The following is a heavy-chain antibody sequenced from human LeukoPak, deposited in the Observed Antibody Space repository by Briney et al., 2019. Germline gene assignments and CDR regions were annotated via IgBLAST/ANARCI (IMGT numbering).Heavy chain of an antibody. Sequence: SETLSLTCTVSGGSISSYYWSWIRQPAGKGLERIGRIYTSGSTNYNPSLKSRVTTSVDTSKNQFSLNLSSVTAADTAVYYCARDVKWELVRWFDPWGQGTLVTVPS. D-gene: IGHD1-26*01. CDR2: IYTSGST. CDR3: ARDVKWELVRWFDP. CDR1: GGSISSYY. J-gene: IGHJ5*02. V-gene: IGHV4-4*07.